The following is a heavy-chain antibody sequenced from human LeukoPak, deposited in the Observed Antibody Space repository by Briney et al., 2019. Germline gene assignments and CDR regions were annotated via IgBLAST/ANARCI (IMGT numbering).Heavy chain of an antibody. V-gene: IGHV1-8*01. CDR2: MNPNSGNT. CDR3: ARSLLWFGELGY. D-gene: IGHD3-10*01. CDR1: GYTFTSYD. J-gene: IGHJ4*02. Sequence: ASVTVSCTASGYTFTSYDINWVRQAPGQGLEWMGWMNPNSGNTGYAQKFQGRVTMTRNTSISTAYMELSSLRSEYTAVYYCARSLLWFGELGYWGQGTLVTVSS.